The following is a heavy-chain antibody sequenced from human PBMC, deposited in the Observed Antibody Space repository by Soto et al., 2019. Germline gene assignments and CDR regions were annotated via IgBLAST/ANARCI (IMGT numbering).Heavy chain of an antibody. Sequence: HPVGSLRLSCASSVFSFSTYSMNCVRHSPGKWLEWVSYIGSSSTTIYYADSVKGRFTISRDNAKKSLYLQMNSLRDEDTAVYYCARDQYYYDSSGYSPFDYWGQGTLVTVSS. CDR1: VFSFSTYS. CDR2: IGSSSTTI. D-gene: IGHD3-22*01. V-gene: IGHV3-48*02. J-gene: IGHJ4*02. CDR3: ARDQYYYDSSGYSPFDY.